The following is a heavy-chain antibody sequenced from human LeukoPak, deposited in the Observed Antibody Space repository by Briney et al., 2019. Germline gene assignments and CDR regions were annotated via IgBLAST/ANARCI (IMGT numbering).Heavy chain of an antibody. CDR2: IYHSGST. CDR3: ARAACSGSTSCYPFDY. CDR1: GYSISSGYY. Sequence: SETLSLTCTVSGYSISSGYYWGWIRQPPGKGLEWIGSIYHSGSTYYNPSLKSRVTISVDTSKNQFSLKLSSVTAADTAVYYCARAACSGSTSCYPFDYWGQGTLVTVSS. J-gene: IGHJ4*02. D-gene: IGHD2-2*01. V-gene: IGHV4-38-2*02.